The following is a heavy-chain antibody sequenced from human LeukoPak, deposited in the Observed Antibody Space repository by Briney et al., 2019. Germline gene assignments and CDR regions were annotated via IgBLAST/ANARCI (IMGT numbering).Heavy chain of an antibody. CDR2: IKQDGSEQ. D-gene: IGHD3-3*01. J-gene: IGHJ4*02. Sequence: GGSLRLSCAASGFTFRNYWMNWVRQAPWKGLEWVANIKQDGSEQDYVDSVKGRFTISGDNAKTSLYLQMTSLRAEDTAVYYCARGTIFGVVISDFSLDFWGQGTLVTVSS. CDR1: GFTFRNYW. V-gene: IGHV3-7*01. CDR3: ARGTIFGVVISDFSLDF.